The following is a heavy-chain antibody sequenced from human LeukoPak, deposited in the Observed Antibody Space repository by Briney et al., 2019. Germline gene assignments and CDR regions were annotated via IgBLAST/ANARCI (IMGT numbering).Heavy chain of an antibody. CDR1: GFTFSTFS. V-gene: IGHV3-21*01. J-gene: IGHJ4*02. CDR2: ISGSGSDI. Sequence: PGGSLRLSCAASGFTFSTFSMNWVRQTPGKGLEWVSAISGSGSDIYYGDSVKGRFTISRDNPKRSLYLQMNSLRAEDTAVYYCARGSNGWHGIDYWGQGTLVTVSS. D-gene: IGHD6-19*01. CDR3: ARGSNGWHGIDY.